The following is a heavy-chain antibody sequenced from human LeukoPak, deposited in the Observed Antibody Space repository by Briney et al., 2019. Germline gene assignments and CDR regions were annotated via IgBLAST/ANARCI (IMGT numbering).Heavy chain of an antibody. J-gene: IGHJ6*03. V-gene: IGHV4-39*01. D-gene: IGHD3-22*01. CDR1: GGSINTRSYY. CDR3: ARSFKWFHYYMDV. CDR2: IYYSGST. Sequence: SETLSLTCNVSGGSINTRSYYWGWIRQPPGKGLEWIGSIYYSGSTYYNPSLKSRVTISVDTSKNQFSLKLNSVSAADTAVYYCARSFKWFHYYMDVWGKGTTVTVSS.